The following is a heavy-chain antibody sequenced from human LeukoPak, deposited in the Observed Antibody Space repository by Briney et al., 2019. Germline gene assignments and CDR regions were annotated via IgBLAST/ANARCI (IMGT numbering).Heavy chain of an antibody. V-gene: IGHV4-61*01. CDR3: ARVVHYDSSGYYSVAVYFDY. Sequence: SETLSLTCTVSGGSVSSGSYYWSWIRQPPGKVLEWIGYIYYSGSTNYNPSLKSRVTISVDTSKNQFSLKLSSVTAADTAVYYCARVVHYDSSGYYSVAVYFDYWGQGTLVTVS. CDR2: IYYSGST. J-gene: IGHJ4*02. D-gene: IGHD3-22*01. CDR1: GGSVSSGSYY.